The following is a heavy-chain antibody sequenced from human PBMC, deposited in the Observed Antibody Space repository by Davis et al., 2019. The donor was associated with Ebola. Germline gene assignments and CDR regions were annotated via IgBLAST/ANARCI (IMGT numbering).Heavy chain of an antibody. J-gene: IGHJ3*01. CDR2: IYSGGST. D-gene: IGHD2-21*01. CDR1: GFTFSSYW. CDR3: VAGGDDDAFDV. V-gene: IGHV3-66*01. Sequence: GESLKISCAASGFTFSSYWMHWVRQAPGKGLDWVSVIYSGGSTYYADSVKGRFTISRDNSKNTLYLQMNSLRADDTAVYYCVAGGDDDAFDVWGQGTMLTVSS.